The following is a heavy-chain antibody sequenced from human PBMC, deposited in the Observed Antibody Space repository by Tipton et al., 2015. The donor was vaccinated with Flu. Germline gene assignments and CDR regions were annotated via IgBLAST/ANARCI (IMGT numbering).Heavy chain of an antibody. D-gene: IGHD3-3*01. V-gene: IGHV4-34*01. CDR1: GGSFSGYY. J-gene: IGHJ6*02. Sequence: TLSLTCAVYGGSFSGYYWSWIRQPPGKGLEWIGEINHSGSTNYNPSLKSRVTISVDTSKNQFSLKLSSVTAADTAVYYRARHPRAYYDFWSGYNKGGYYYGMDVWGQGTTVTVSS. CDR2: INHSGST. CDR3: ARHPRAYYDFWSGYNKGGYYYGMDV.